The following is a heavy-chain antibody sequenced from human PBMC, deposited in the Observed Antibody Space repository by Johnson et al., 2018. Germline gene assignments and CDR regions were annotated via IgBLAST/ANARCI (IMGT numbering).Heavy chain of an antibody. CDR3: ARVEYCGDDCYFLYFQH. Sequence: QVQLVQSGAEVKKPGSSVKVSCRASGGTFNSSAFSWVRQAPGLGLVWMGGIIPIFGTTNYAPQFQGRVTITAADPTSNAYMELSSLRSADTAVYYCARVEYCGDDCYFLYFQHWGQGTLVTVSS. CDR2: IIPIFGTT. D-gene: IGHD2-21*02. V-gene: IGHV1-69*12. J-gene: IGHJ1*01. CDR1: GGTFNSSA.